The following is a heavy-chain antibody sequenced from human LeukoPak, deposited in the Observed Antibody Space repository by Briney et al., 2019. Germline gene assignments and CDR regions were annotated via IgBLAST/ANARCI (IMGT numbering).Heavy chain of an antibody. CDR1: GFTVSRNY. D-gene: IGHD3-16*02. CDR3: ARAYDYVWGSYRSLDY. Sequence: GGSLRLSCAASGFTVSRNYMSWVRQAPGKGLEWVSVIYSGGSIYYADSVKGRFTISRDNSKNTLYLQMNSLRAEDTAVYYCARAYDYVWGSYRSLDYWGQGTLVTVSS. J-gene: IGHJ4*02. V-gene: IGHV3-53*05. CDR2: IYSGGSI.